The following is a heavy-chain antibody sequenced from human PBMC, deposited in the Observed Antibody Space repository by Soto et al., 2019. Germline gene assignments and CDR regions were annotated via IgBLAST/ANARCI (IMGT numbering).Heavy chain of an antibody. CDR2: ISGSGGST. J-gene: IGHJ4*02. CDR3: AKPHLAYCGGDCYGPTFDY. Sequence: GGSLRLSCAASGFTFSSYAMSWVRQAPGKGLEWVSAISGSGGSTYYADSVKGRFTISRDNSKNTLYLQMNSLRAEDTAVYYCAKPHLAYCGGDCYGPTFDYWGQGTLVTVSS. D-gene: IGHD2-21*02. CDR1: GFTFSSYA. V-gene: IGHV3-23*01.